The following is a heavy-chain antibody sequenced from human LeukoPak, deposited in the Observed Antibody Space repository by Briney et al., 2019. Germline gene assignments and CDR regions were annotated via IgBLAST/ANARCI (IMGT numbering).Heavy chain of an antibody. V-gene: IGHV7-4-1*02. CDR3: ARTNEYSSGLSPPDDY. D-gene: IGHD6-19*01. Sequence: ASVKVSCKASGYTFTSYAMNWVRQAPGQGLEWMGWINTNTGNPTYAQGFTGRFVFSLDTSVSTACLQISGLKAEDTAVYYCARTNEYSSGLSPPDDYWGQGTLVTVSS. J-gene: IGHJ4*02. CDR1: GYTFTSYA. CDR2: INTNTGNP.